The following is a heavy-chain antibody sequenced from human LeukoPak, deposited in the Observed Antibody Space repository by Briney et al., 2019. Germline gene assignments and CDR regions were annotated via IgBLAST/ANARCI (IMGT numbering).Heavy chain of an antibody. D-gene: IGHD6-13*01. CDR3: ARHPIAAAGFNWFDP. CDR2: ISSSGSTI. Sequence: GGSLRLSCAASGFTFSDYYMSWIRQAPGKGLEWVSYISSSGSTIYYADSVKGRFTISRDNAKNSLYLQMNSLRAEGTAVYYCARHPIAAAGFNWFDPWGQGTLVTVSS. CDR1: GFTFSDYY. J-gene: IGHJ5*02. V-gene: IGHV3-11*01.